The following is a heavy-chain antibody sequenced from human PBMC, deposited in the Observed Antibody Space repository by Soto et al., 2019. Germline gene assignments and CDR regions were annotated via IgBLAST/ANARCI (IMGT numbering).Heavy chain of an antibody. J-gene: IGHJ3*02. CDR3: ARRSSSGWGHAFDI. CDR1: GGSISSYY. D-gene: IGHD6-19*01. Sequence: QVQLQESGPGLVKPSETLSLTCTVSGGSISSYYWSWIRQPPGKGLEWIGYIYYSGSTNYNPSLKSRVTISVDTSKNQFSLKLSSVTAADTAVYYCARRSSSGWGHAFDIWGQGTMVTVSS. V-gene: IGHV4-59*08. CDR2: IYYSGST.